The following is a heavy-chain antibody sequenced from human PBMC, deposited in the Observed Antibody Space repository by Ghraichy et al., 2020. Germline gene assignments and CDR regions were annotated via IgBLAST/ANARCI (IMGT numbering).Heavy chain of an antibody. D-gene: IGHD3-16*01. J-gene: IGHJ4*02. CDR3: ARAGDYVWGSYLDY. CDR2: IKQDGNEK. Sequence: GGSLRLSCTASGFPFTRYWMTWVRQAPGKGLEWVANIKQDGNEKSYVESVKGRFTISRDNAHNSLYLQMNSLRAEDTAIYYCARAGDYVWGSYLDYWGQGTLVPVS. CDR1: GFPFTRYW. V-gene: IGHV3-7*01.